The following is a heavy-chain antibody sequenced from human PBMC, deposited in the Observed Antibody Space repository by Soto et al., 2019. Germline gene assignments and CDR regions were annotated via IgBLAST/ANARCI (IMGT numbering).Heavy chain of an antibody. CDR3: ATATRGTVSLLAD. CDR1: GYPFSENH. Sequence: QVQLVQSGADVRKTGASVKVSCKASGYPFSENHIHWVRQAPGQGLEWMGWLNPYSGATKYAPKFQGRVTMTRDTSISTSYMDVNGLKSDDTAFYYCATATRGTVSLLADWGQGTLVTVSS. D-gene: IGHD4-4*01. CDR2: LNPYSGAT. V-gene: IGHV1-2*02. J-gene: IGHJ4*01.